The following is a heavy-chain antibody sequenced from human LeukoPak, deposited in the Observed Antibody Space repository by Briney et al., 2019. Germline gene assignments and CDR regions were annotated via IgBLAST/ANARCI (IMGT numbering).Heavy chain of an antibody. J-gene: IGHJ3*02. Sequence: ASVKVSCKASGYTFTSYAMNWVRQAPGQGLEWMGWINTNTGNPTYAQGFTGRFVFSLDTSVSTAYLQISSLKAEDTAVYYCARVNRPYCSSTSCYATDAFDIWGQGTMVTVSS. V-gene: IGHV7-4-1*02. CDR3: ARVNRPYCSSTSCYATDAFDI. CDR1: GYTFTSYA. CDR2: INTNTGNP. D-gene: IGHD2-2*01.